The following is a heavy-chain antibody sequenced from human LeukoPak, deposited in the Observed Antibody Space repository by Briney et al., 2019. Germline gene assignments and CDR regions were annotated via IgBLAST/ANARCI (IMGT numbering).Heavy chain of an antibody. V-gene: IGHV3-53*01. CDR1: GVTVITND. CDR3: ARGVEPLAANTLAY. Sequence: GGSLRLSCAASGVTVITNDMTWGRQAPGKGLEWGSVLYSDGNAKYSDSAQGRFTISRDNSKNTLYLEMKSTSPDATAPHYCARGVEPLAANTLAYWGQGTLVTVSS. J-gene: IGHJ4*02. CDR2: LYSDGNA. D-gene: IGHD1-14*01.